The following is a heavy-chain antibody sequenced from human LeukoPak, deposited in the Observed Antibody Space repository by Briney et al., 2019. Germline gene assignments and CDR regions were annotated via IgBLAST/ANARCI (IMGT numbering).Heavy chain of an antibody. V-gene: IGHV3-48*03. CDR1: GXTFSSYA. Sequence: GGSLRLSCAASGXTFSSYAMSWVRQGPGKGLEWVSYISSSGSTIYYADSVKGRFTISRDNAKNSLYLQMNSLRAEDTAVYYCARGCCGSYYYYYGMDVWGQGTTVTVSS. D-gene: IGHD1-26*01. CDR3: ARGCCGSYYYYYGMDV. CDR2: ISSSGSTI. J-gene: IGHJ6*02.